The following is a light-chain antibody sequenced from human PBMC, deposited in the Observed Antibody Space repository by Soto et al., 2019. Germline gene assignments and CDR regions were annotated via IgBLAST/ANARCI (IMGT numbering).Light chain of an antibody. J-gene: IGLJ3*02. CDR1: SSDVGNYNR. Sequence: QSALTQPPSVSGSPGQSVTISCTGTSSDVGNYNRVSWYQQPPGTAPKLIIYEVSNRPSGIPDRFSGSKSGNTASLTISGLQAEDEADYYCSLYTSSLTLNWVFGGGTKVTVL. CDR2: EVS. CDR3: SLYTSSLTLNWV. V-gene: IGLV2-18*01.